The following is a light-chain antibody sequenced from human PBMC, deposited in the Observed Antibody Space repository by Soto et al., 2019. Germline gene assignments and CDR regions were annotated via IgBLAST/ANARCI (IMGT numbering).Light chain of an antibody. Sequence: QSALTQPPSVSGSPGQSVTISCTGTSSDVGSYNRVSWYQQPPGTAPKLMIYEVTNRPSGVPDRFSGSKSGNTASLTIPGLQAEDEADYYCSSYTSANTMIFGGGTKLTVL. CDR2: EVT. CDR1: SSDVGSYNR. CDR3: SSYTSANTMI. J-gene: IGLJ2*01. V-gene: IGLV2-18*02.